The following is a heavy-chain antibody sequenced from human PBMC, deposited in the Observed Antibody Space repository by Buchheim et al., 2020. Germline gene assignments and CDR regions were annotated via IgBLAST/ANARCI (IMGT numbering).Heavy chain of an antibody. D-gene: IGHD2-15*01. Sequence: QVQLQESGPGLVKPSQTLSLTCTVSGGSISSGSYYWTWIRHHPGKGLEWIGYIYYSGDMYYNPSLKSRVAMSVDKSKNQFSLKLTSVTVADTAVYYCARDRGRIGYFDYWGQGTL. CDR2: IYYSGDM. CDR1: GGSISSGSYY. CDR3: ARDRGRIGYFDY. V-gene: IGHV4-31*03. J-gene: IGHJ4*01.